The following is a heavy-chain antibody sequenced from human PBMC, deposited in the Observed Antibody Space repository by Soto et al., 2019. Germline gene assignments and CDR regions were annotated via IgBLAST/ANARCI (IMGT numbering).Heavy chain of an antibody. CDR1: GYTFTSYG. J-gene: IGHJ6*02. CDR2: ISAYNGNT. V-gene: IGHV1-18*01. CDR3: ARDPAPVVRGVMGYYYGMDV. Sequence: ASVKVSCKASGYTFTSYGISWVRQAPGQGLEWMGWISAYNGNTNYAQKLQGRVTMTTDTSTSTAYMELRSLRSDDTAVYYCARDPAPVVRGVMGYYYGMDVWAQGTTVPVSS. D-gene: IGHD3-10*01.